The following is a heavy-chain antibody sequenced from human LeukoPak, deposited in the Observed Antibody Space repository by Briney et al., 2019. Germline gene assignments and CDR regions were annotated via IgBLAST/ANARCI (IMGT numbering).Heavy chain of an antibody. J-gene: IGHJ6*03. CDR3: ARDTIFGVVTWEGYYYYMDV. Sequence: ASVKVSCKASGYTFTSYYMHWVRQAPGQGLEWMGIINPSGGSTSYAQKSQGRVTMTRDTSTSTVYMELSSLRSEDTAVYYCARDTIFGVVTWEGYYYYMDVWGKGTTVTVSS. CDR2: INPSGGST. CDR1: GYTFTSYY. V-gene: IGHV1-46*03. D-gene: IGHD3-3*01.